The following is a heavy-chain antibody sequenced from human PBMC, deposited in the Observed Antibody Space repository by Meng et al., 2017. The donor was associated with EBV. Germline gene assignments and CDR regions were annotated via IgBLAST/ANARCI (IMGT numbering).Heavy chain of an antibody. CDR3: ARVGIAVAGTGDY. CDR1: GCTFTGYY. Sequence: QGEVGQFGGEVKKPGASVKVSCKASGCTFTGYYMHWVRQAPGQGLEWMGRINPNSGGTNYAQKFQGRVTMTRDTSISTAYMELSRLRSDDTAVYYCARVGIAVAGTGDYWGQGTLVTVSS. D-gene: IGHD6-19*01. CDR2: INPNSGGT. J-gene: IGHJ4*02. V-gene: IGHV1-2*06.